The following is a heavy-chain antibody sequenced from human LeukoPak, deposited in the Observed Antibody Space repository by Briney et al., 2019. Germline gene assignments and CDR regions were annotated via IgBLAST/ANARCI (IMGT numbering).Heavy chain of an antibody. Sequence: GGSLRLTCAASGFTFSSYAMSWVRQAPGKGLEWVSAISGSGGSTYYADSVKGRFTISRDNSKNTLYLQMNSLRAEDTAVYYCAKGSPGYYGSGSYFDYWGQGTLVTVSS. CDR1: GFTFSSYA. V-gene: IGHV3-23*01. D-gene: IGHD3-10*01. CDR3: AKGSPGYYGSGSYFDY. CDR2: ISGSGGST. J-gene: IGHJ4*02.